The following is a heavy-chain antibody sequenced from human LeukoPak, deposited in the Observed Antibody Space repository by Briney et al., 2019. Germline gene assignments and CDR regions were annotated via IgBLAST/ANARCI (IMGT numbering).Heavy chain of an antibody. CDR2: ISAYNGNT. D-gene: IGHD3-10*01. V-gene: IGHV1-18*01. CDR3: ARDGAAMVRGAYNWFDP. CDR1: GYTFTSYG. Sequence: GASVKVSCKASGYTFTSYGISWVRQAPGQGLEWMGWISAYNGNTNYAQKLQGRVTMTTDTSTSTAYMELRSLRSDDTAVYYCARDGAAMVRGAYNWFDPWGQGTLVTVSS. J-gene: IGHJ5*02.